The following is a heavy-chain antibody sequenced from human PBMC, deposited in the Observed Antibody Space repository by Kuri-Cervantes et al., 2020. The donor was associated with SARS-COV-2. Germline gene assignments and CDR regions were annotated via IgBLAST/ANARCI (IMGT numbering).Heavy chain of an antibody. CDR2: INHSGST. J-gene: IGHJ2*01. V-gene: IGHV4-34*01. CDR3: ARGRGIAAAGTGSPAPGYFDL. D-gene: IGHD6-13*01. CDR1: GGSFSGYY. Sequence: SDTLSLTCAVYGGSFSGYYWSWIRQPPGKGLEWIGEINHSGSTNYNPSLKSRVTISVDTSKKQFSLKLSSVTAADTAVYYCARGRGIAAAGTGSPAPGYFDLWGRGTLVTVSS.